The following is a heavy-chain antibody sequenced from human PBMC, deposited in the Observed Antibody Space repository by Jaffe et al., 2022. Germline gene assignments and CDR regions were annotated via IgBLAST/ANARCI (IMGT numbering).Heavy chain of an antibody. CDR3: ARERRSASGTFDY. J-gene: IGHJ4*02. CDR1: GGSISSYY. CDR2: IYYSGST. V-gene: IGHV4-59*01. D-gene: IGHD6-19*01. Sequence: QVQLQESGPGLVKPSETLSLTCSVSGGSISSYYWSWIRQPPGEGLEWIGYIYYSGSTNYNPSLKSRVTISVDTSKSQFSLKLSSVTAADTAVYYCARERRSASGTFDYWGQGTLVTVSS.